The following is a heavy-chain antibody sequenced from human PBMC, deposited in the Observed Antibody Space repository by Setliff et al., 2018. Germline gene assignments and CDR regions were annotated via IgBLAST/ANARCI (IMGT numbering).Heavy chain of an antibody. CDR1: GFTFSGYT. J-gene: IGHJ6*02. V-gene: IGHV3-21*01. CDR3: TRDYGFCSGGSCSYYGMDV. D-gene: IGHD2-15*01. Sequence: GGSLRLSCAGSGFTFSGYTMNWVRQAPGKGLEWVSSIISSGSHIYYADSVKGRFTSSRDNAKNSLYLQMNSLRADDTAVYYCTRDYGFCSGGSCSYYGMDVWGQGTTVTVSS. CDR2: IISSGSHI.